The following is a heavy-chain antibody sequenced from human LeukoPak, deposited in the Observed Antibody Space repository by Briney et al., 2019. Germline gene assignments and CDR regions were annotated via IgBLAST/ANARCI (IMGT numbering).Heavy chain of an antibody. Sequence: GGSLRLSCAVSGFTFRTYAMHWVRQAPGKGLEYVSAISSNGGSTYYANSVKGRFTISRDNSKNTVYLQMDNLKPEDMAVYYRATLGAEYWGQGTLVTVSS. V-gene: IGHV3-64*01. J-gene: IGHJ4*02. D-gene: IGHD3-16*01. CDR1: GFTFRTYA. CDR2: ISSNGGST. CDR3: ATLGAEY.